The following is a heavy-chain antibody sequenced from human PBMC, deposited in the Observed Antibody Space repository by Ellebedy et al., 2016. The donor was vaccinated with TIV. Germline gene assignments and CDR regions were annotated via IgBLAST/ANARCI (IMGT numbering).Heavy chain of an antibody. V-gene: IGHV3-48*04. CDR1: GFNLDTYS. D-gene: IGHD7-27*01. Sequence: GGSLRLSCAASGFNLDTYSMNWVRQAPGKGLEWLSYISHSSITIHYADSVRGRFTVSRDNTKNSVYLQMNSLRAEDTSIYYCARDMGWGNERINDAFDIWGQGTMVTVSS. CDR2: ISHSSITI. CDR3: ARDMGWGNERINDAFDI. J-gene: IGHJ3*02.